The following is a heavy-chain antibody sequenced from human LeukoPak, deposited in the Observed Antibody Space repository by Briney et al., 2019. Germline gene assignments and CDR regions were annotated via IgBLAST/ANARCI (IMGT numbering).Heavy chain of an antibody. CDR2: ISGSGGST. J-gene: IGHJ4*02. V-gene: IGHV3-23*01. Sequence: GGSLRLSCAVSGITLSNYGMSWVRQAPGKGLEWVSAISGSGGSTYYADSVKGRFTISRDNSKNTLYLQMNSLRAEDTAVYYCAERLRWSNYWGQGTLVTVSS. D-gene: IGHD4-23*01. CDR3: AERLRWSNY. CDR1: GITLSNYG.